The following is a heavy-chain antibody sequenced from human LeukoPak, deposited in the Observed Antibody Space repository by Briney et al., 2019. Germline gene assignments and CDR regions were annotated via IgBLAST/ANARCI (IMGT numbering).Heavy chain of an antibody. CDR2: IYSSGST. J-gene: IGHJ3*02. CDR3: ARGRVQLDAAFDI. V-gene: IGHV4-4*07. CDR1: GGSMSNYF. D-gene: IGHD6-13*01. Sequence: SETLSLTCTVSGGSMSNYFWSWIRQPAGKGLEWIGRIYSSGSTNYNPSLKTRVTMSVDTSKNQFSLKLSSVTAADTAVYYCARGRVQLDAAFDIWGQGTMVTVSS.